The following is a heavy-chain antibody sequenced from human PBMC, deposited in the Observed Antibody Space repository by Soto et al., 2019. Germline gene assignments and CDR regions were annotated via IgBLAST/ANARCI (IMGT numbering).Heavy chain of an antibody. CDR1: GYTFTSYY. D-gene: IGHD3-22*01. CDR2: ISYDGSNK. Sequence: SCKASGYTFTSYYMHWVRQAPGKGLEWVAVISYDGSNKYYADSVKGRFTISRDNSKNTLYLQMNSLRAEDTAVYYCARDLSDSSGALDYWGQGTLVTVSS. CDR3: ARDLSDSSGALDY. J-gene: IGHJ4*02. V-gene: IGHV3-30-3*01.